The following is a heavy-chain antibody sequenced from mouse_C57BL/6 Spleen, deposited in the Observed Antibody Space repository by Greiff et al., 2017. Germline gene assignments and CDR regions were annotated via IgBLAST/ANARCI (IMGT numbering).Heavy chain of an antibody. CDR1: GYTFTSYW. D-gene: IGHD2-2*01. J-gene: IGHJ2*01. CDR2: IDPNSGGT. Sequence: VQLQQPGAELVKPGASVKLSCKASGYTFTSYWMHWVKQRPGRGLEWIGRIDPNSGGTKYNEKFKSKATLTVDKPSSTAYMQLSSLTSEDSAVYYCERGGSYGYDEGDYFDYWGQGTTLTVSS. V-gene: IGHV1-72*01. CDR3: ERGGSYGYDEGDYFDY.